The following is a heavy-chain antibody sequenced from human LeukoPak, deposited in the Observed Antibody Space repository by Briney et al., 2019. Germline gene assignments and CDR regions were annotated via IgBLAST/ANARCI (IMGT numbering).Heavy chain of an antibody. Sequence: EASVTVSFMASGGTFSSYAISWVRQAPGKGGEWMGGIIPIFGTANYAQKFHGRVTITADESTSTAYMELSSLSSEDTAVYYCARSPGIAVAGTVDYYYYGMDVWGQGTTVTVSS. V-gene: IGHV1-69*01. CDR2: IIPIFGTA. CDR3: ARSPGIAVAGTVDYYYYGMDV. J-gene: IGHJ6*02. CDR1: GGTFSSYA. D-gene: IGHD6-19*01.